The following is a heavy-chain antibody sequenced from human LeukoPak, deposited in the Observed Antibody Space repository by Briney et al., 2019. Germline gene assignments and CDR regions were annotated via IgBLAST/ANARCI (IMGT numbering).Heavy chain of an antibody. CDR2: IKSDGSTT. J-gene: IGHJ3*02. Sequence: GGSLRLSCAASEFTFSSYWMHWVRQAPGKGLVWVSRIKSDGSTTSYADSVKGRFTSSRDNAKNTLFLQMNSLRAEDTAVYYCARVGARLGAFDIWGQGTLVTVSS. D-gene: IGHD6-25*01. CDR3: ARVGARLGAFDI. V-gene: IGHV3-74*01. CDR1: EFTFSSYW.